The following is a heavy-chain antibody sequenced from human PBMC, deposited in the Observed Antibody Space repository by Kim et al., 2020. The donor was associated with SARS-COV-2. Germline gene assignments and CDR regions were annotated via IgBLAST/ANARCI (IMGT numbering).Heavy chain of an antibody. CDR2: IYYSGST. J-gene: IGHJ3*02. D-gene: IGHD3-22*01. CDR3: ARLGVGYYDSSGYLGAFDI. Sequence: SETLSLTCTVSGGSISSYYWSWIRQPPGKGLEWIGYIYYSGSTNYNPSLKSRVTISVDTSKNQFSLKLSSVTAADTAVYYCARLGVGYYDSSGYLGAFDIWGQGTMVTVSS. V-gene: IGHV4-59*08. CDR1: GGSISSYY.